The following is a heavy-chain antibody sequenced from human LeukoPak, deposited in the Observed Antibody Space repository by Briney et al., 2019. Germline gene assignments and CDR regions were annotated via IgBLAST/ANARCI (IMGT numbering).Heavy chain of an antibody. V-gene: IGHV3-21*01. CDR3: ATDYYDSSGYYY. CDR2: ISSGSSYI. D-gene: IGHD3-22*01. CDR1: GFTFSSYS. Sequence: PGGSLRLSCAASGFTFSSYSMNWVRQAPGKGLEWVSSISSGSSYIYYADSVKGRFTISRDNAKNSLYLQMNSLRAEDTAVYYCATDYYDSSGYYYWGQGTLVTVSS. J-gene: IGHJ4*02.